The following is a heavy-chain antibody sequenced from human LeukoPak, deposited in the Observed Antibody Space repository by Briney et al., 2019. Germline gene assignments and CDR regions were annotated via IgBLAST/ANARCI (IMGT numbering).Heavy chain of an antibody. Sequence: ASVKVSCKASGYTFTGYYMHWVRQAPGQGLEWMGWINPNSGGTNYAQKFQGRVTMTRDTSISTAYMELSRLRSDDTAVYYCARAAGSSSPIFDYWGQGTLVTVSS. CDR1: GYTFTGYY. V-gene: IGHV1-2*02. CDR2: INPNSGGT. CDR3: ARAAGSSSPIFDY. J-gene: IGHJ4*02. D-gene: IGHD1-26*01.